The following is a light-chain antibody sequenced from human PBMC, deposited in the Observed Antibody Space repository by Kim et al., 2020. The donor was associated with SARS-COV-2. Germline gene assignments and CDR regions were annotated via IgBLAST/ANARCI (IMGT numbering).Light chain of an antibody. Sequence: SPGEIATRSRRASQSVSSYLGWYQQKPGQAPRLLIYDASNRATGIPARFSGSGSGTDFTLTISSLEPEDFAVYYCQQRSNWPRLTFGGGTKVEIK. J-gene: IGKJ4*01. CDR1: QSVSSY. CDR2: DAS. CDR3: QQRSNWPRLT. V-gene: IGKV3-11*01.